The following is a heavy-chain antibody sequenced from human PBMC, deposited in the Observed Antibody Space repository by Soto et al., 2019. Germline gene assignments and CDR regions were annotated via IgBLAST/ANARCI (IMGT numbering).Heavy chain of an antibody. J-gene: IGHJ5*02. CDR2: IIPIFGTA. D-gene: IGHD2-15*01. Sequence: QVQLVQSGAEVKKPGSSVKVSCKASGGTFSSYAISWVRQAPGQGLEWMGGIIPIFGTANYAQKFQGRVTITADESTSTAYRELSSLRSEDTAVYYCARGGGGTYSAPDYNWFDPWGEGTLVTVSS. V-gene: IGHV1-69*01. CDR3: ARGGGGTYSAPDYNWFDP. CDR1: GGTFSSYA.